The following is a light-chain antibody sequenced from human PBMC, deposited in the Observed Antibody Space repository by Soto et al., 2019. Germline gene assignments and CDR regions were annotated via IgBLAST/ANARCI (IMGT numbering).Light chain of an antibody. CDR3: QQYDNLPIT. J-gene: IGKJ5*01. CDR1: QDISNY. Sequence: EIQMTQSPSSLSASVGDRVTITCQASQDISNYLNWYQQKPGKAPKLLIYDASNLETGVPSRFSGSGSGTDFTFTISSLHPEDIATYYCQQYDNLPITFGQGTRLEIK. V-gene: IGKV1-33*01. CDR2: DAS.